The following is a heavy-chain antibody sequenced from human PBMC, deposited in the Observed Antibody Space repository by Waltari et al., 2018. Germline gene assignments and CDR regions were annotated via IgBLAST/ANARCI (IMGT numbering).Heavy chain of an antibody. D-gene: IGHD2-15*01. Sequence: QVQLVQSGSEMKKPGASVKVSCKASGYTFINYGVNWVRQAPGQGLEWMGWINTNTGKPTYAQGFTGRFGFSSDTSVNTAYLQISNLKTEDTAVYYCARGDIVIVPAADNWFDPWGQGTLVTVSS. CDR2: INTNTGKP. J-gene: IGHJ5*02. V-gene: IGHV7-4-1*02. CDR1: GYTFINYG. CDR3: ARGDIVIVPAADNWFDP.